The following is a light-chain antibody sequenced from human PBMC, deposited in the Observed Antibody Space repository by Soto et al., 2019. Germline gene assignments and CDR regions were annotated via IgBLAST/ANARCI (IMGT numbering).Light chain of an antibody. Sequence: DIQMTQSQSSLSASVGDRVTITCRASQGIGNDLGWYQQKPGKAPKLLIYSASNLRSGVPSRFSGSGSATEFTLTISGLQPDDFATYYCQQYKDYVYTFGQGTKVDIK. J-gene: IGKJ2*01. CDR2: SAS. CDR1: QGIGND. CDR3: QQYKDYVYT. V-gene: IGKV1-17*01.